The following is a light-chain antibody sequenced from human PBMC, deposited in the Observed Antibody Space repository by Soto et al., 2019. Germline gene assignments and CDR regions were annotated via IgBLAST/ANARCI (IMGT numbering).Light chain of an antibody. CDR2: EVR. CDR1: SSDVGAYNY. CDR3: SSYAGNNNFVV. V-gene: IGLV2-8*01. J-gene: IGLJ2*01. Sequence: QSALTQPPSASGSPGQSVTISCTGTSSDVGAYNYVSWYQQHPGRAPKLMIYEVRKQPSGVPDRFSGSKSDNTASLTASGLQAEDEADYYCSSYAGNNNFVVFGGGTKLTVL.